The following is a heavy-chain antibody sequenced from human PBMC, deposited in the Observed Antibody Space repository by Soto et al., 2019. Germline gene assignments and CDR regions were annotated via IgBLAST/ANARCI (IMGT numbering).Heavy chain of an antibody. J-gene: IGHJ4*02. Sequence: GGSLRLSCAASGFTFSNAWMSWVRQAPGKGLEWVGRIKSKTDGGTTDYAAPVKGRFTISRDDSKNTPYLQMNSLKTEDTAVYYCTTAPGIAAAGTEGWGQGTLVTVSS. CDR3: TTAPGIAAAGTEG. D-gene: IGHD6-13*01. CDR2: IKSKTDGGTT. V-gene: IGHV3-15*01. CDR1: GFTFSNAW.